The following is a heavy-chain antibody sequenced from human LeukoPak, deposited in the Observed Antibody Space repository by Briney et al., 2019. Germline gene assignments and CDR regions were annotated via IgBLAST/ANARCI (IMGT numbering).Heavy chain of an antibody. V-gene: IGHV1-2*02. CDR2: INPNSGGT. CDR1: GYTFTAYY. D-gene: IGHD3-10*01. J-gene: IGHJ4*02. Sequence: PGASVKVSCKASGYTFTAYYMHWVRQAPGQGLEWMGWINPNSGGTNSSQKFQDRVTLTRDTSISTAYMELGSLRSDDTAIYYSARAYGSASSYPPDYWGQGTLVTVSS. CDR3: ARAYGSASSYPPDY.